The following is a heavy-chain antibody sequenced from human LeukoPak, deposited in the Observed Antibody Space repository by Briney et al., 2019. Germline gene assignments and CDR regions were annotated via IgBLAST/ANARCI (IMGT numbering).Heavy chain of an antibody. D-gene: IGHD4-11*01. CDR1: GYTFTGYY. CDR3: ARAPYGDDYSNFVDY. CDR2: INPNSGGT. J-gene: IGHJ4*02. V-gene: IGHV1-2*02. Sequence: GASVKVSCKASGYTFTGYYMHWVRQAPGQGLEWMGWINPNSGGTNYAQKFQGRVTMTRDTSISTAYMELSRLRSDDTAVYYCARAPYGDDYSNFVDYWGQGTLVTVSS.